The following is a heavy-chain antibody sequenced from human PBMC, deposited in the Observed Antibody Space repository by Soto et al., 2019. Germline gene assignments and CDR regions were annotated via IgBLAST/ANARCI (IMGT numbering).Heavy chain of an antibody. D-gene: IGHD5-18*01. Sequence: GGSLRLSCAASGFTFSNYAMHWVRQAPGKGLEWVAVVSYGGSNRYYADSVKGRFTISRDNSKNTLYLQMNSLRAEDTAVYYCARERDEVDTATPFKYWGLGTLVTVS. CDR3: ARERDEVDTATPFKY. J-gene: IGHJ4*02. V-gene: IGHV3-30-3*01. CDR2: VSYGGSNR. CDR1: GFTFSNYA.